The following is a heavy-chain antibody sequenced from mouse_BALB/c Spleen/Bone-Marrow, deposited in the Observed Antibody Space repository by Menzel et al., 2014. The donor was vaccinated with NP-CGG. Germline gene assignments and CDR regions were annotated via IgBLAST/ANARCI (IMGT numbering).Heavy chain of an antibody. Sequence: QVQLQQSGAELAKPGASVKMSCKASGYTFTDYWMHWVKQRPGQGLEWIGYINPSGGYTEYNQKFKDKATLTADKSSSTAYMQLNVLTSEGSAVYYCARRYGSLWYFDVWGAGTTVTVSS. V-gene: IGHV1-7*01. CDR2: INPSGGYT. J-gene: IGHJ1*01. D-gene: IGHD1-1*01. CDR1: GYTFTDYW. CDR3: ARRYGSLWYFDV.